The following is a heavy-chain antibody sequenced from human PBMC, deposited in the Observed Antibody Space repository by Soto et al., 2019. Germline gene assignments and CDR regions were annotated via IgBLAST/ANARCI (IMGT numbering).Heavy chain of an antibody. CDR1: GGSISSYY. J-gene: IGHJ4*02. V-gene: IGHV4-59*01. CDR3: ARASEMRPLPFDY. CDR2: IYYSGST. Sequence: PSETLSLACTVSGGSISSYYWSWIRQPPGKGLEWIGYIYYSGSTNYNPSLKSRVTISVDTSKNQFSLKLSSVTAADTAVYYCARASEMRPLPFDYWGQGTLVTVSS.